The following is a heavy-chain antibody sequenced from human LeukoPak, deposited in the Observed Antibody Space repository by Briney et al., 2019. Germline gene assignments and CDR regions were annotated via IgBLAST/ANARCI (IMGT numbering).Heavy chain of an antibody. J-gene: IGHJ6*02. V-gene: IGHV3-23*01. CDR1: GFTFSSYA. CDR2: MGGSGGST. Sequence: GGSLRLSCAASGFTFSSYAMNWVGQAPGEGLEGVSGMGGSGGSTYYADSVKGRFTISRDNSKNTLYLQMNSLRAEDTAVYYCAKDYGSGVNYYYYGMDVWGQGTTVTVSS. D-gene: IGHD3-10*01. CDR3: AKDYGSGVNYYYYGMDV.